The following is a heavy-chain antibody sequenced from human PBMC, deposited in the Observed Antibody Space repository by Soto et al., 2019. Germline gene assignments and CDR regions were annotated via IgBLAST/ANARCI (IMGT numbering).Heavy chain of an antibody. CDR2: INHSGST. CDR1: GGSFSGYY. V-gene: IGHV4-34*01. CDR3: AREDHYYYYYGMDV. Sequence: SETLSLTCTVSGGSFSGYYWSWIRQPPGKGLEWIGEINHSGSTNYNPSLKSRVTISVDTSKNQFSLKLSSVTAADTAVYYCAREDHYYYYYGMDVWGQGTTVTVSS. J-gene: IGHJ6*02.